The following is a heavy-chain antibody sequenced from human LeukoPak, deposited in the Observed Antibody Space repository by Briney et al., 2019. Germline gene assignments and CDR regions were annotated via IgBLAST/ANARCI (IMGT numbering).Heavy chain of an antibody. D-gene: IGHD2-2*01. Sequence: TSETLFLTCSVSGGSVSSSTYDWGWIRQPPGKGLEWIGNIYYSGTTYYNPSLKSRVTISIDTSKKQFSLKLTSVTAADTAVYYCVRRVLSFSRPSNFDYWGQGILVTLSS. V-gene: IGHV4-39*01. CDR1: GGSVSSSTYD. CDR2: IYYSGTT. CDR3: VRRVLSFSRPSNFDY. J-gene: IGHJ4*02.